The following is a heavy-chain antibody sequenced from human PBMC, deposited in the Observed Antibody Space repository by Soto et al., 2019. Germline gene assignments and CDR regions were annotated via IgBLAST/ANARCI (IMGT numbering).Heavy chain of an antibody. D-gene: IGHD3-10*01. CDR2: IIPIDATV. V-gene: IGHV1-69*12. CDR3: ARDLLGFGYTYGDV. Sequence: QVQLVQSGAEVKKPGSSVKVSCKASGGTFSNYALISWVRQAPGQGLEWMGGIIPIDATVNYAQKFQGRSTITADESTTTSYMDRGSRRSEDTAVYYCARDLLGFGYTYGDVWGQGTTVTVSS. J-gene: IGHJ6*01. CDR1: GGTFSNYA.